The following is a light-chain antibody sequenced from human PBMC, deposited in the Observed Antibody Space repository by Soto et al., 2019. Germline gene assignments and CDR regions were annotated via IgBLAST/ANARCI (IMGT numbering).Light chain of an antibody. CDR3: QQYADSPHT. CDR1: QSVRSGS. CDR2: GAS. J-gene: IGKJ2*01. V-gene: IGKV3-20*01. Sequence: PGEGATLSCRASQSVRSGSLAWYQQKPGQTPRLLIFGASSRASDIPDRFSGSGYGTDFILTISRLEPEDFAVYYCQQYADSPHTFGQGTKLEI.